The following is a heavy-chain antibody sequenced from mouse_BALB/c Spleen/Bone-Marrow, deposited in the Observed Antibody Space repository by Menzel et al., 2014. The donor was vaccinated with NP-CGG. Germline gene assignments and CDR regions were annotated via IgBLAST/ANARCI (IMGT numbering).Heavy chain of an antibody. CDR1: GYSFTGYT. J-gene: IGHJ2*01. V-gene: IGHV1-20*02. CDR3: ARGGDFDY. Sequence: VQLQQSGPELVKPGSSMKISCKASGYSFTGYTMNWVKRSHGKNLEWIGLIIPYNGDTSYNQKFKGKATLTVDKSSSTAYMELLSLASEDSAVYYCARGGDFDYWGQGTTLTVSS. CDR2: IIPYNGDT.